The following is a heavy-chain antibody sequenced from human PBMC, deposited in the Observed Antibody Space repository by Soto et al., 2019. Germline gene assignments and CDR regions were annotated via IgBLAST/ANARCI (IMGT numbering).Heavy chain of an antibody. D-gene: IGHD6-6*01. CDR2: IWYDGSNK. Sequence: GGSLRLSCAASGFTFSDYGLHLVRQAPGKGLEWVAFIWYDGSNKYYADSVKGRFTISRDNSKNTLYLQMNSLRAEDTAVYYCARDRGLEYSSPYLDYWGQGAMVTVSS. J-gene: IGHJ4*02. CDR1: GFTFSDYG. CDR3: ARDRGLEYSSPYLDY. V-gene: IGHV3-33*01.